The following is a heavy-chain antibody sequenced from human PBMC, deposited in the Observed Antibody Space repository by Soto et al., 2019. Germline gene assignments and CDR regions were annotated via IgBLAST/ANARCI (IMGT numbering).Heavy chain of an antibody. CDR1: GGSFSGYY. J-gene: IGHJ6*03. V-gene: IGHV4-34*01. Sequence: QVQLQQWGAGLLKPSETLSLTCAVYGGSFSGYYWSWIRQPPGKGLEWIGEINDSGSSNYNPSLKSRVTVSGDTPKNQFSLKLSSVTAADTAVYYCARGLLLWFGELSRRGGYYYYMDVWGKGTMVTVSS. CDR2: INDSGSS. D-gene: IGHD3-10*01. CDR3: ARGLLLWFGELSRRGGYYYYMDV.